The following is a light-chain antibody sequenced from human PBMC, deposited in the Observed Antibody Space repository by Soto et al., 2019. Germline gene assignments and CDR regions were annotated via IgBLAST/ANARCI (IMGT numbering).Light chain of an antibody. V-gene: IGLV2-14*03. CDR1: SNDVGGYDY. J-gene: IGLJ2*01. Sequence: QSALTQPASVSGSPGQSITISCTGTSNDVGGYDYVSWFQQHPGKAPKLIVYEVSNRPSGISNRFSGSKSGNTASLTISGLQAEDEADYYCSSYTSSASVAFGGGTQLTVL. CDR2: EVS. CDR3: SSYTSSASVA.